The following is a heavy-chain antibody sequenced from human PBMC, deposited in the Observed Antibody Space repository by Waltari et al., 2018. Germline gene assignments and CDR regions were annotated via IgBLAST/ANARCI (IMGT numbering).Heavy chain of an antibody. J-gene: IGHJ4*02. CDR2: INPNGGTT. Sequence: LVQSGAEVMKPGASVKVSCKVSRDAITEHYIHWVRRAPGQGLEWMGWINPNGGTTKYAQRYRGRITVTWDTSMTTAYMGLSGLRSDDTAVYYCAREYCGGDCRLFDYWGQGTLVTVSS. CDR3: AREYCGGDCRLFDY. CDR1: RDAITEHY. V-gene: IGHV1-2*02. D-gene: IGHD2-21*02.